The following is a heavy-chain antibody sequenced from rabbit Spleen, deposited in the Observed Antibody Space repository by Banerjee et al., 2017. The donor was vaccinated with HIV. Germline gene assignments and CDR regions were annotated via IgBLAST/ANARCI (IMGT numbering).Heavy chain of an antibody. V-gene: IGHV1S40*01. Sequence: QSLEESGGGLVKPGTSLTLTCKASGFSFSSSDYICWVRQAPGKGLEWISCIAGSSSGFTYSATWAKGRFTISTTSSTTVTLQMTSLTAADTATYFCARDLAGVIGWNFGWWGPGTLVTVS. J-gene: IGHJ4*01. D-gene: IGHD4-1*01. CDR1: GFSFSSSDY. CDR2: IAGSSSGFT. CDR3: ARDLAGVIGWNFGW.